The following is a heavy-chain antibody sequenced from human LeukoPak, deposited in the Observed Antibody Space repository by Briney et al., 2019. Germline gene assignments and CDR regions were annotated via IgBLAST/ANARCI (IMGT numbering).Heavy chain of an antibody. V-gene: IGHV4-38-2*02. J-gene: IGHJ4*02. D-gene: IGHD3-3*01. CDR1: GYSISSGYY. CDR2: IYHSGST. CDR3: ARTPYDFWSGKGPFFDY. Sequence: SETLSLTCTVSGYSISSGYYWGWIRQPPGKGLEWIGSIYHSGSTYYNPSLKSRVTISVDTSKNQFSLKLSSVTAADTAVYYCARTPYDFWSGKGPFFDYWGQGTLVTVSS.